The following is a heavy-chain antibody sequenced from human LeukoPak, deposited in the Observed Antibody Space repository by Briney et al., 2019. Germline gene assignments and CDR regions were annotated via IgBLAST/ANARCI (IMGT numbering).Heavy chain of an antibody. D-gene: IGHD4-11*01. CDR1: GGSFSGYY. CDR3: ARGAVSFDY. Sequence: SQTLSLTCAVYGGSFSGYYWSWIRQPPGKGLEWIGEINHSGSTNYNPSLKSRVTISVDTSKNQFSLKLSSVTAADTAVYYCARGAVSFDYWGQGTLVTVSS. CDR2: INHSGST. V-gene: IGHV4-34*01. J-gene: IGHJ4*02.